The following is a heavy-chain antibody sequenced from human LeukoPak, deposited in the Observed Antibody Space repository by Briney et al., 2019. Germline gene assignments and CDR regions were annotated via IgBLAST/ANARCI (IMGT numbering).Heavy chain of an antibody. CDR2: IIPIFGTA. Sequence: SVKVSCKASGGTFISYAISWVRQAPGQGLEWMGGIIPIFGTANYAQKFQGRVTITADESTSTAYMELSSLRSEDTAVYYCARRSLKGLQFDPWGQGTLVTVSS. D-gene: IGHD2-15*01. J-gene: IGHJ5*02. CDR3: ARRSLKGLQFDP. V-gene: IGHV1-69*13. CDR1: GGTFISYA.